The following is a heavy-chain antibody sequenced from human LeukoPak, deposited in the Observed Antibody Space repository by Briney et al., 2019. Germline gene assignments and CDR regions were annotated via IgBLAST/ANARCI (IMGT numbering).Heavy chain of an antibody. CDR1: GGTFSSYA. D-gene: IGHD3-10*01. CDR3: AREPPPITMVRGVIIETDAFDI. J-gene: IGHJ3*02. CDR2: IIPIFGTA. Sequence: SVKVSCKASGGTFSSYAISWVRQAPGQGVEWMGGIIPIFGTANYAQKFQGRVTITTDESTSTAYMELSSLRSEDTAVYYCAREPPPITMVRGVIIETDAFDIWGQGTMVTVSS. V-gene: IGHV1-69*05.